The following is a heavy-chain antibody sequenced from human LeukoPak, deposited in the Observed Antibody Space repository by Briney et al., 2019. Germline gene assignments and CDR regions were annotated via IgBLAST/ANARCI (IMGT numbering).Heavy chain of an antibody. CDR2: ISSSSSYI. D-gene: IGHD6-19*01. Sequence: PGGSLRLSCAASGFTFSSYSMTWVRQAPGKGLEWVSSISSSSSYIYYADSVKGRFTISRDNAKNSLYLQMNSLRAEDTAVYYCARALPELIGSGWYRRGMDVWGQGTTVTVSS. CDR1: GFTFSSYS. J-gene: IGHJ6*02. CDR3: ARALPELIGSGWYRRGMDV. V-gene: IGHV3-21*01.